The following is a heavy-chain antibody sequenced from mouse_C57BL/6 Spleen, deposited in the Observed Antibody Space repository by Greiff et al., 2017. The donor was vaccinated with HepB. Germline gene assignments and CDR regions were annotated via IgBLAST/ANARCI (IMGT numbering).Heavy chain of an antibody. CDR1: GYAFSSSW. J-gene: IGHJ1*03. CDR3: ARTEYGAGSPYWYFDV. V-gene: IGHV1-82*01. CDR2: IYPGDGDT. Sequence: VQLQQSGPELVKPGASVKISCKASGYAFSSSWMNWVKQRPGKGLEWIGRIYPGDGDTNYNGKFKGKATLTADKSSSTAYMQLSSLTSEDSAVYFCARTEYGAGSPYWYFDVWGTGTTVTVSS. D-gene: IGHD5-1*01.